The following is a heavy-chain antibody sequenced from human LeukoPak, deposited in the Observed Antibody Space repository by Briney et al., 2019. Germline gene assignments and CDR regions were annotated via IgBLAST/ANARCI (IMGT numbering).Heavy chain of an antibody. CDR1: GYTFSGYY. D-gene: IGHD1-14*01. V-gene: IGHV1-2*02. J-gene: IGHJ4*02. CDR2: INPNSGGT. CDR3: ARAPARLQTGGKDDY. Sequence: GASVKVSCKASGYTFSGYYIHWVRQAPGQGLEWMGWINPNSGGTNYAQQFQGRVTMTRDTSISTAYMELSGLRSDDTAVYYCARAPARLQTGGKDDYWGQGTLVTVSS.